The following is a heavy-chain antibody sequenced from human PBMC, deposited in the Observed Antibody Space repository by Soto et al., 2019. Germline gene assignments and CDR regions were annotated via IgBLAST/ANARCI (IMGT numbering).Heavy chain of an antibody. CDR3: ARDIASPGGDYFDS. D-gene: IGHD2-21*01. CDR1: GFTFRNYN. Sequence: EVQLVESGGGLVKAGGSLRLFCTASGFTFRNYNMNWVRQAPGKGLECVSSISTGGAYMFYADSVKGRFTISRDKAQNSLFLQIDSPRAEDTAVYYCARDIASPGGDYFDSWGQGTLVTVSS. V-gene: IGHV3-21*06. J-gene: IGHJ4*02. CDR2: ISTGGAYM.